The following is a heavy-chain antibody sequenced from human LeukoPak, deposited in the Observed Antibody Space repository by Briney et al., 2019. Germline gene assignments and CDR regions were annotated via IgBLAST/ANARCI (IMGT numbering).Heavy chain of an antibody. CDR2: IDPGDSWT. CDR3: ARMGYSSSWYHDS. CDR1: GYNFASFW. Sequence: GESLKISCKGSGYNFASFWISWLRQMPGKGLEWMGRIDPGDSWTNYSPSFQGHVTISVDKSISTAFLQWSSLKASDTAMYYCARMGYSSSWYHDSWGQGILVTVSS. D-gene: IGHD6-13*01. V-gene: IGHV5-10-1*01. J-gene: IGHJ4*02.